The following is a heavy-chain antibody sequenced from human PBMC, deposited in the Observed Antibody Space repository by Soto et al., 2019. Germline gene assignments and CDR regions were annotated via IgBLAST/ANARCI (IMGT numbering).Heavy chain of an antibody. CDR1: GFTFSSYA. Sequence: GGSLRLSCAASGFTFSSYAMSWVRQAPGEGLEWVSAISGSGGSTYYADSVKGRFTISRDNSKNTLYLQMNSLRAEDTAVYYCAKDLSPNFDWLPNPFDYWGQGTLVTVSS. CDR3: AKDLSPNFDWLPNPFDY. V-gene: IGHV3-23*01. J-gene: IGHJ4*02. CDR2: ISGSGGST. D-gene: IGHD3-9*01.